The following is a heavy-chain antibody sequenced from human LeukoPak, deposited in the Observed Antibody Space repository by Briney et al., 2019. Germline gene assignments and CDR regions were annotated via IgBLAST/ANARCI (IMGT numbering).Heavy chain of an antibody. CDR2: MNPNSGNT. V-gene: IGHV1-8*01. CDR3: ARDVTSGFYYYYSMDV. J-gene: IGHJ6*03. Sequence: GASVKVSCKVSGYTLTELSMHWVRQATGQGLEWMGWMNPNSGNTGYAQKFQGRVTMTRNTSISTAYMELSGLRSEDTAVYYCARDVTSGFYYYYSMDVWGKGTTVTIPS. D-gene: IGHD1-26*01. CDR1: GYTLTELS.